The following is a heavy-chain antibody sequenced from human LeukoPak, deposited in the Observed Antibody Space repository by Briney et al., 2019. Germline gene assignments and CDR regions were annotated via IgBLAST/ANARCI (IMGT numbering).Heavy chain of an antibody. D-gene: IGHD2-21*01. J-gene: IGHJ2*01. CDR2: ISSSSSYI. CDR1: GFTFSSYS. Sequence: PGGSLRLSCAASGFTFSSYSMNWVRQAPGKGLEWVSSISSSSSYIYYADSVKGRFTISRDNAKNSLYLQMNSLRAEDTAVYFCARHSTAIWYFDLWGRGTLVTVSS. V-gene: IGHV3-21*01. CDR3: ARHSTAIWYFDL.